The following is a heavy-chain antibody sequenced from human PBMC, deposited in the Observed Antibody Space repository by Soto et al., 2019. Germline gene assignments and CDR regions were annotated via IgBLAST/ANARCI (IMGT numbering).Heavy chain of an antibody. CDR3: ARAYDILTKGRNWFDP. D-gene: IGHD3-9*01. V-gene: IGHV1-69*01. CDR1: GGTFSSYA. J-gene: IGHJ5*02. CDR2: IIPIFGTA. Sequence: QVQLVQSGAEVKKPGSSVKVSCKASGGTFSSYAISWVRQAPGQGLEWMGGIIPIFGTANYAQKFQGRVTITAAESTSKAYMELSSLRSEDTAVYYCARAYDILTKGRNWFDPWGQGTLVTVSS.